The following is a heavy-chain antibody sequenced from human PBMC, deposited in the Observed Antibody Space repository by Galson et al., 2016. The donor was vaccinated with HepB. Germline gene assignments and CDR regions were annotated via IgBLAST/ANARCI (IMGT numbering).Heavy chain of an antibody. J-gene: IGHJ4*02. CDR3: AGVPSGKRLDY. CDR1: GFIFSSYA. V-gene: IGHV3-23*01. CDR2: FGDGGEI. D-gene: IGHD2-2*01. Sequence: SLRLSCAASGFIFSSYAMTWVRQAPGKGPEWVSTFGDGGEIYYADSVKGRFTISRDNSRNTLYLQMNSLRADDTAVYYCAGVPSGKRLDYWGQGTLVTVSS.